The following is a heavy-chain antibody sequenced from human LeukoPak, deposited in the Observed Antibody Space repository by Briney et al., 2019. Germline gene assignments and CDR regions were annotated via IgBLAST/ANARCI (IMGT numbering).Heavy chain of an antibody. V-gene: IGHV4-59*01. D-gene: IGHD6-6*01. CDR2: IYYRGST. J-gene: IGHJ4*02. CDR1: GGSISGYY. Sequence: PSETLSLTCTVSGGSISGYYCSWIRQPPGEGLEYIGYIYYRGSTNYSPSLKSRVTMTVDTSKSQFSLKLRSVTAADTAVYYCATGDRVYEVWGQGTLATVSS. CDR3: ATGDRVYEV.